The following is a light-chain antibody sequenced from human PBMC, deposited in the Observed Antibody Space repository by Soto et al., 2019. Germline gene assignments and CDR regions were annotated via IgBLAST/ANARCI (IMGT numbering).Light chain of an antibody. Sequence: EIVMTQSPATLSVSTGERATLSCWASQSVSSNLAWYQQKSGQAPRLLMYGASTRATGIPARFSGSGSGTDFTLSISSLEPEDFAVYYCQQRSNWPPITFGQGTRLEIK. CDR2: GAS. CDR1: QSVSSN. V-gene: IGKV3-11*01. J-gene: IGKJ5*01. CDR3: QQRSNWPPIT.